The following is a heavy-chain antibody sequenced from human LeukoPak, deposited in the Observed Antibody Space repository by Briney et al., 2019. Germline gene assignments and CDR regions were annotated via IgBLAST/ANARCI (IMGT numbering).Heavy chain of an antibody. CDR2: MNPNSGTT. Sequence: GASVKVSCKASGYTFTSYDINWVRQATGQGLEWMGWMNPNSGTTAYAQTFQGRATMTRNTSISTAYMELSSLRSEDAAVYYCARGFQLRGYNYYGMAVWGQGTTVTVSS. J-gene: IGHJ6*02. CDR3: ARGFQLRGYNYYGMAV. V-gene: IGHV1-8*01. CDR1: GYTFTSYD.